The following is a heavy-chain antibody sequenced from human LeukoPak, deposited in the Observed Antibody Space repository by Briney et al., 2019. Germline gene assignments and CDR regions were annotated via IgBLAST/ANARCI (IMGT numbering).Heavy chain of an antibody. D-gene: IGHD5-24*01. J-gene: IGHJ4*02. V-gene: IGHV3-30*18. CDR3: AKGGDGYNTHY. CDR1: GFIISSHW. CDR2: ISYDGSNK. Sequence: GGSLRLSCAASGFIISSHWMSWVRQAPGKGLEWVAVISYDGSNKYYADSVKGRFTISRDNSKNTLYLQMNSLRAEDTAVYYCAKGGDGYNTHYWGQGTLVTVSS.